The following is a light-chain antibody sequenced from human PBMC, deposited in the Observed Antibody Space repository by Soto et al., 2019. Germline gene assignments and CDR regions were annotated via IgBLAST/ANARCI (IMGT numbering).Light chain of an antibody. V-gene: IGKV3-15*01. CDR2: GAS. J-gene: IGKJ4*01. CDR1: QSVHSN. CDR3: QQYNTYFALS. Sequence: EIVMTQSPATLSLSPGETATLSCRASQSVHSNLAWFQQHPGQAPRLLIYGASSRATGIPVRFSGSGSGTEFTLTISGLQPEDFASYYCQQYNTYFALSFGGGTKVDIK.